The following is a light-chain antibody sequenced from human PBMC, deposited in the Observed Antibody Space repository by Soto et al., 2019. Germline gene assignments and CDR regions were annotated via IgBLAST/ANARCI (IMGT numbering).Light chain of an antibody. CDR1: SSNIGAGYD. J-gene: IGLJ2*01. V-gene: IGLV1-40*01. CDR2: DNN. Sequence: QSVLTQPPSLSGAPGQRVTISCTGSSSNIGAGYDVHWYQQLPETAPRVLIYDNNSRPSGVPDRFSGSKSGTSASLAITGLQAEDEADYYCHSYDVSLSGPVFGGGTKVTVL. CDR3: HSYDVSLSGPV.